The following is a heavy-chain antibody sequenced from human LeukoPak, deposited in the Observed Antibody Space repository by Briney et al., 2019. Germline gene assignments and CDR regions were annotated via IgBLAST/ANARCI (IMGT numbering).Heavy chain of an antibody. J-gene: IGHJ4*02. Sequence: GGSLRLSCAASGFTFSSYAIHWVRQAPGKGLEWVAVISSDGRDKHHADSVKGRFTISRDNSKNTLFLQTNSLRPEDTAVYYCAKDLRRIAAYYFDYWGQGTLVTVSS. D-gene: IGHD6-25*01. CDR1: GFTFSSYA. CDR2: ISSDGRDK. CDR3: AKDLRRIAAYYFDY. V-gene: IGHV3-30*18.